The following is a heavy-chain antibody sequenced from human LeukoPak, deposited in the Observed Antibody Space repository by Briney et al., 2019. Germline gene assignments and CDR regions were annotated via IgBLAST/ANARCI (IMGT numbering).Heavy chain of an antibody. CDR3: ARGVGGYGGYDY. CDR2: IYSGGSS. CDR1: GFTVSSNY. J-gene: IGHJ4*02. Sequence: GGSLRLSCAASGFTVSSNYMSWVRQAPGQGLEWVSVIYSGGSSYYADSVKGRFTISRDNSKNTVYLQMNSLRVEDTAVYYCARGVGGYGGYDYWGQGTLVTVSS. D-gene: IGHD5-12*01. V-gene: IGHV3-66*01.